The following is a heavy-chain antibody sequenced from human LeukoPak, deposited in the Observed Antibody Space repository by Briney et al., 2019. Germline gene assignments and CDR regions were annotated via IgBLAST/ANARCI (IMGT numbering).Heavy chain of an antibody. Sequence: PSGTLSLTCTVSGGSISSSSYYWGWIRQPPGKGLEWLVSIYYSGSTYYNPSLKSRVTISVDTSKNQFSLKLSSVTAADTAVYYCARPTYYYDSSGSANDYWGQGTLVTVSS. D-gene: IGHD3-22*01. V-gene: IGHV4-39*01. CDR1: GGSISSSSYY. CDR2: IYYSGST. J-gene: IGHJ4*02. CDR3: ARPTYYYDSSGSANDY.